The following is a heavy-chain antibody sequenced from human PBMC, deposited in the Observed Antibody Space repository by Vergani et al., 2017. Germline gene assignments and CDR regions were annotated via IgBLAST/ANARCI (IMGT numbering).Heavy chain of an antibody. CDR2: IYSSGST. D-gene: IGHD5-18*01. CDR3: ARGSGYSYGTPFDY. V-gene: IGHV4-59*01. J-gene: IGHJ4*02. CDR1: GGSISSYY. Sequence: QVQLQESGPGLVKPSETLSLTCTVSGGSISSYYWSWIRQPPGKGLEWIGYIYSSGSTNYNPSLKSRVIISVDTSKTQFSLKLSSVTAADTAVYYCARGSGYSYGTPFDYWGQGTLVTVSS.